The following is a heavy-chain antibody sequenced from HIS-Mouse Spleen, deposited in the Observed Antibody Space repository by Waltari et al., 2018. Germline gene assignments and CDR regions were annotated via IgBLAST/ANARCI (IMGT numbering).Heavy chain of an antibody. J-gene: IGHJ2*01. CDR2: IYYSGRT. CDR1: GGSISSSSYY. D-gene: IGHD6-13*01. CDR3: AREIPYSSSWYDWYFDL. V-gene: IGHV4-39*07. Sequence: QLQLQESGPGLVKPSETLSLTCTVSGGSISSSSYYWGWYRQPPGQGLEWIGSIYYSGRTYYNPSLKSRVTISVDTSKNQFSLKLSSVTAADTAVYYCAREIPYSSSWYDWYFDLRGRGTLVTVSS.